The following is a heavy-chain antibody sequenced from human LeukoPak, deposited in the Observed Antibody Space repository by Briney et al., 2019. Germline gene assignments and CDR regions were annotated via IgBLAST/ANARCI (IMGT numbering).Heavy chain of an antibody. D-gene: IGHD6-19*01. CDR3: ARGKSYPLAVAGDRDAFDI. CDR2: INPSGGST. CDR1: GYTFTSYY. V-gene: IGHV1-46*01. J-gene: IGHJ3*02. Sequence: GASVKVSCKASGYTFTSYYMHWVRQAPGQGLEWMGIINPSGGSTSYAQKFQGRVTMTRDTSTSTVYMELSSLRSEDTAVYYCARGKSYPLAVAGDRDAFDIWGQGTMVTVSS.